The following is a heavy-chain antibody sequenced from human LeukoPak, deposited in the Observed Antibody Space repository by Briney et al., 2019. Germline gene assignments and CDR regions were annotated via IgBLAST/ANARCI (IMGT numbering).Heavy chain of an antibody. V-gene: IGHV1-69*05. CDR2: IIPIFGTA. CDR3: ARDMRELTPGGFDY. J-gene: IGHJ4*02. Sequence: AASVNVSCKASGGTFSSYAISWVRQAPGQGLEWVGGIIPIFGTANYAQKFQGRVTITTDESTSTAYMELSSLRSEDTAVYYCARDMRELTPGGFDYWGQGTLVTVSS. CDR1: GGTFSSYA. D-gene: IGHD1-26*01.